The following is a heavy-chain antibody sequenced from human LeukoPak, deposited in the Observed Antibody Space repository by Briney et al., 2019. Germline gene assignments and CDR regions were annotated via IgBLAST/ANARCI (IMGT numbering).Heavy chain of an antibody. Sequence: ASVKVSCKSSGYSFIVYYIHWVRQAPGQGVELLGGIDPRTGDTNYAQNFQGRVTMASDTSVSTAYMELSRLTSDDTAVYYCARDWELRWSQGAFDYWGQGSLVTVSS. CDR3: ARDWELRWSQGAFDY. V-gene: IGHV1-2*02. D-gene: IGHD3-10*01. CDR2: IDPRTGDT. CDR1: GYSFIVYY. J-gene: IGHJ4*02.